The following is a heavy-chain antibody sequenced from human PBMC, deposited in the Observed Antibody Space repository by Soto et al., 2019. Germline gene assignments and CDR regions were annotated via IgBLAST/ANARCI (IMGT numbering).Heavy chain of an antibody. D-gene: IGHD3-10*01. Sequence: SETLSLTCTVSGGSISSGGYYWSWIRQHPGKGLEWIGYIYYSGSTYYNPSLKSRVTISVDTSKNQFSLKLSSVTAADTAVYYCARDVRGVTQPLGYYYYYGMDVWGQGTTVTVSS. CDR3: ARDVRGVTQPLGYYYYYGMDV. CDR1: GGSISSGGYY. CDR2: IYYSGST. J-gene: IGHJ6*02. V-gene: IGHV4-31*03.